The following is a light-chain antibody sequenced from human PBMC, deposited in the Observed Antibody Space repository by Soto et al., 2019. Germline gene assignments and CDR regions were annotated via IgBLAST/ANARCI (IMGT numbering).Light chain of an antibody. CDR3: SSSTGXSTYV. CDR2: DVS. Sequence: QSVLTQPASVSGSPGQSITISCTGTSNDVGGYSYVSWYQQHPGKAPKLMIYDVSNRPSGVSNRFSGSKSANTASLTISGLQTEDESDYYCSSSTGXSTYVFGTGTKVTVL. J-gene: IGLJ1*01. CDR1: SNDVGGYSY. V-gene: IGLV2-14*03.